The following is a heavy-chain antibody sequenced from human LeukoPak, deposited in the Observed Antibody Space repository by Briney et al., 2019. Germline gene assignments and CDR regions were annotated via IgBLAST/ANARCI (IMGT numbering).Heavy chain of an antibody. CDR1: GFTFSGSA. V-gene: IGHV3-73*01. Sequence: GGSLRLSCAASGFTFSGSAMHWVRQASGKGLEWVGRIRSKANSYATAYAASVKGRFTTSRDDSKNTAYLQMNSLKTEDTAVYYCTRHSEHSGSYDYWGQGTLVTVSS. J-gene: IGHJ4*02. D-gene: IGHD1-26*01. CDR2: IRSKANSYAT. CDR3: TRHSEHSGSYDY.